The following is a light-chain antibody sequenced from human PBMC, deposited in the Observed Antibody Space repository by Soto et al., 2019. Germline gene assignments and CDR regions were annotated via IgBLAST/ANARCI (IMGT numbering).Light chain of an antibody. CDR1: RTVGNNY. CDR2: DAS. J-gene: IGKJ1*01. Sequence: EIVLTQPPGTLSLSPGERATLSCRAGRTVGNNYLAWYQQRPGQAPNLLIYDASSRSTGIPDRFSGSGSGTDFTLTISRLEPEAFVVFYCYQYGSTPPTLGQGTIVHIK. V-gene: IGKV3-20*01. CDR3: YQYGSTPPT.